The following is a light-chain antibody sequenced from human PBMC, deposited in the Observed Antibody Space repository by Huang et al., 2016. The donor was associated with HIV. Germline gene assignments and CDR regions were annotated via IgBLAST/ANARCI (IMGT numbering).Light chain of an antibody. J-gene: IGKJ1*01. Sequence: DIVMNQSPDSLAVSLGERATIKCRSSQSVLYSSNSKNYLAWFQQNPGQAPRLLIYWASSRESGVPDRCSGSGSGTDFTLTISSLEAEDAAVYYCQQYYSIPQTFGQGTKVEI. CDR2: WAS. V-gene: IGKV4-1*01. CDR3: QQYYSIPQT. CDR1: QSVLYSSNSKNY.